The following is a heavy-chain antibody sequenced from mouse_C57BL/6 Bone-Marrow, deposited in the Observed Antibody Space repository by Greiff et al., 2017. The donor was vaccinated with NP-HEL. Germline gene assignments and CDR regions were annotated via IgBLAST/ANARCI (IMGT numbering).Heavy chain of an antibody. J-gene: IGHJ3*01. D-gene: IGHD1-1*01. CDR1: GFTFSDYG. V-gene: IGHV5-17*01. CDR3: AREDYYGSSPAWFAY. Sequence: EVQGVESGGGLVKPGGSLKLSCAASGFTFSDYGMHWVRQAPEKGLEWVAYISSGSSTIYYADTVKGRFTISRDNAKNTLFLQMTSLRSEDTARYYCAREDYYGSSPAWFAYWGQGTLVTVSA. CDR2: ISSGSSTI.